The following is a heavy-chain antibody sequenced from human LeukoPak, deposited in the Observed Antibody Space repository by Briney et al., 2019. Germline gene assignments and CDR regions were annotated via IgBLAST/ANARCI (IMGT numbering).Heavy chain of an antibody. CDR2: IIPIFGTA. CDR3: ARVNYSSGWYFDY. D-gene: IGHD6-19*01. J-gene: IGHJ4*02. Sequence: SVKVSCKASRGTFSSYAISWVRQAPGQGLEWMGRIIPIFGTANYAQKFQGRVTITADESTSTAYMELSSLRSEDTAVYYCARVNYSSGWYFDYWGQGTLVTVSS. CDR1: RGTFSSYA. V-gene: IGHV1-69*01.